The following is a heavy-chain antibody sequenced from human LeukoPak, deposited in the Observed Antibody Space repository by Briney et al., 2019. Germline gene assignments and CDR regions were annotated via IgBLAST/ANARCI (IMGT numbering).Heavy chain of an antibody. CDR1: GFTFSSCW. J-gene: IGHJ6*02. CDR3: ARVPILRLLVRSAYYYYGMDV. D-gene: IGHD3-10*01. CDR2: IKQDGSEK. V-gene: IGHV3-7*03. Sequence: PGGSLRLSCAASGFTFSSCWMSWVRQAPGKGLEWVANIKQDGSEKYYVDSVKGRFTISRDNAKNSLYLQMNSLRAEDTAVYYCARVPILRLLVRSAYYYYGMDVWGQGTTVTVSS.